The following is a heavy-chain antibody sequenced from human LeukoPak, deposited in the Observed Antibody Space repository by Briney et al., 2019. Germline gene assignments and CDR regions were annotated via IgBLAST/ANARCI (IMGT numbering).Heavy chain of an antibody. J-gene: IGHJ4*02. D-gene: IGHD3-16*01. V-gene: IGHV3-30*03. CDR2: MSNDGSNE. CDR1: GFTFSSYS. Sequence: PGGSLRLSCAASGFTFSSYSMNWVRQAPGKGLEWVAVMSNDGSNEYYADSVKGRFTIFRDNSKNTLYLQMNSLRAEDTAVYYCARDPVSTGLQINSDYWGQGTLVTVSS. CDR3: ARDPVSTGLQINSDY.